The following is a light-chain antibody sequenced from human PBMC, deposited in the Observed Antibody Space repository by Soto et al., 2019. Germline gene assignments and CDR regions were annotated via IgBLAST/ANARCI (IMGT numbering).Light chain of an antibody. CDR2: GAS. CDR1: QSVSSN. V-gene: IGKV3-20*01. Sequence: EIVLPQSPATLSLSPGESSTLSGRASQSVSSNLAWYQQKPGQAPRLLIYGASTRATGIPARFSGSGSGTEFTLTISRLEPEDFAVYYCQQYGSSPQTFGQGTKVDIK. J-gene: IGKJ1*01. CDR3: QQYGSSPQT.